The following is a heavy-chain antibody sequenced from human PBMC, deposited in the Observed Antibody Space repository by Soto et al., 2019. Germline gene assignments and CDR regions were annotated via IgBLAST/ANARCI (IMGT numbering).Heavy chain of an antibody. CDR2: MYPRDADV. J-gene: IGHJ3*01. V-gene: IGHV5-51*01. CDR1: GYSFITYW. D-gene: IGHD2-8*01. Sequence: PGDSLKISCKASGYSFITYWIGWVRQMPGKGLEWMGTMYPRDADVSYSPSFQGQVTMSADRSIRTAYWQWSSLKASDTAMYYCVRSTNSVSWFRGRFDVWGRGTMVTVSS. CDR3: VRSTNSVSWFRGRFDV.